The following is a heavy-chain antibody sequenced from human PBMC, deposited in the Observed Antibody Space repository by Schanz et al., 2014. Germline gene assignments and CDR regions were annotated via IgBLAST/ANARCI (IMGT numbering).Heavy chain of an antibody. CDR3: ARAPTRMNMFRGVTYFFDY. CDR2: ISTYNGHT. D-gene: IGHD3-10*01. CDR1: GYTFTAYG. V-gene: IGHV1-18*01. Sequence: VQSVHSGTEVQKLGASVKVSCQTSGYTFTAYGINWVRQAPGQGLEWMGWISTYNGHTRYGQKFQDRLSLTTDTDTATAHVELRSLRTDDTAVYYCARAPTRMNMFRGVTYFFDYWGQGTLVTVSS. J-gene: IGHJ4*02.